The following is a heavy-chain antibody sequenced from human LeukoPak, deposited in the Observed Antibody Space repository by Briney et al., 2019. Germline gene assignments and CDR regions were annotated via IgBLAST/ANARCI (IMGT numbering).Heavy chain of an antibody. CDR2: IYYSGST. CDR3: ARRLGVMNPFDY. Sequence: SETLSLTCTVSDGSISSYYWSWIRQPPGKGLEWLGYIYYSGSTNYNPSVKSRVTISVDTSKNQFSLKLSSVTAADTAVYYCARRLGVMNPFDYWGQGTLVTVSS. V-gene: IGHV4-59*08. D-gene: IGHD3-22*01. J-gene: IGHJ4*02. CDR1: DGSISSYY.